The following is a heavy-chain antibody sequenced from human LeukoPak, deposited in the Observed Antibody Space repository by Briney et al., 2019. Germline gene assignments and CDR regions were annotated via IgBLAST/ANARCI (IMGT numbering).Heavy chain of an antibody. CDR3: ARDSWGGEVDY. Sequence: SETLSLTCAVYGGSFSGYYWSWIRQPPGKGLEWIGEINHSGSTNYNPSLKSRVTISVDTSKNQFSLKLSSVTAADTAVYYCARDSWGGEVDYWGQGTLVTVSS. CDR2: INHSGST. V-gene: IGHV4-34*01. D-gene: IGHD3-16*01. J-gene: IGHJ4*02. CDR1: GGSFSGYY.